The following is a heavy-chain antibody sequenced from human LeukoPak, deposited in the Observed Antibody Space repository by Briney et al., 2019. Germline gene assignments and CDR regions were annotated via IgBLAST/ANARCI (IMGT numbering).Heavy chain of an antibody. CDR3: ARARNVQRPHFDY. J-gene: IGHJ4*02. Sequence: EASVKVSCKASGYTFTSYDINWVRQATGQGLEWMGWMNPNSGNTGYAQKFQGRVTMTRNTSISTAYMELSSLRFEDTAVYYCARARNVQRPHFDYWGQGTLATVSS. D-gene: IGHD6-25*01. CDR1: GYTFTSYD. CDR2: MNPNSGNT. V-gene: IGHV1-8*01.